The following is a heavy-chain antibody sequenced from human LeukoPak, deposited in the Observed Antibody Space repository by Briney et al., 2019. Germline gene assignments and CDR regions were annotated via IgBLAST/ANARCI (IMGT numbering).Heavy chain of an antibody. D-gene: IGHD3-3*01. CDR3: ARSRTIFGVVINWFDP. CDR1: GGSISSGDYY. J-gene: IGHJ5*02. V-gene: IGHV4-30-4*08. Sequence: SGPGLVKPSQTLSLTCTVSGGSISSGDYYWSWIRQPPGKGLEWIGYIYYSGSTYYNPSLKSRVTISVDTSKNQFSLKLSSVTAADTAVYYCARSRTIFGVVINWFDPWGQGTLVTVSS. CDR2: IYYSGST.